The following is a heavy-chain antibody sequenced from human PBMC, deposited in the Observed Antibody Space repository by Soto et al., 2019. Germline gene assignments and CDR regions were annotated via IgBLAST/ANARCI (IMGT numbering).Heavy chain of an antibody. CDR1: GFTFRSYV. V-gene: IGHV3-30*19. CDR2: TSYDGSNK. D-gene: IGHD3-16*01. J-gene: IGHJ4*02. CDR3: ARWGTTGGLDV. Sequence: QVQLVESGGGVVQPGTSLRLSCVGSGFTFRSYVIHWVRQAPGKGLEWVALTSYDGSNKYYDDYVKGRFTISRDNSRNTVDLKIDNLRLEVTALYYCARWGTTGGLDVWGQGTLVSVSS.